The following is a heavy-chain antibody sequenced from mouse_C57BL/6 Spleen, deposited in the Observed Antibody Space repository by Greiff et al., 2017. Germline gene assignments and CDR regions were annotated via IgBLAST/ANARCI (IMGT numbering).Heavy chain of an antibody. CDR3: ARYYYGNSYFDY. Sequence: EVQLQQSGAELVKPGASVKLSCTASGFNIKDYYMHWVKQRTEQGLEWIGRIDPEDGETKYAPKFQGKATITADTTSNTAYLQRSSLKYEDTALYFRARYYYGNSYFDYWGQGTPPTGSP. V-gene: IGHV14-2*01. D-gene: IGHD1-1*01. J-gene: IGHJ2*01. CDR2: IDPEDGET. CDR1: GFNIKDYY.